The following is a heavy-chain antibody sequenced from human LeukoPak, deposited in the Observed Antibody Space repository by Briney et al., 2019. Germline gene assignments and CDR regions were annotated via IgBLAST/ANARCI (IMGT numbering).Heavy chain of an antibody. Sequence: GGSLRLSCAASGFTFSSYGMHWVRQAPGKGLEWVAVIWYDGSNKYYADSVKGRFTISRDNSKNTLYLQMNSLRAEDTAVYYCARNRNSYNVIVSPFASWGKGTWVTVS. V-gene: IGHV3-33*01. CDR3: ARNRNSYNVIVSPFAS. CDR1: GFTFSSYG. J-gene: IGHJ5*02. CDR2: IWYDGSNK. D-gene: IGHD3-16*02.